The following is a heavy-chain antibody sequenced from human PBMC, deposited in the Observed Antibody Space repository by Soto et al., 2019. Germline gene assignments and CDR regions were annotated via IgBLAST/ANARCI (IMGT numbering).Heavy chain of an antibody. CDR1: GFTVSSNY. V-gene: IGHV3-53*04. CDR2: IYSGGST. J-gene: IGHJ6*03. Sequence: EVQLVESGGGLVQPGGSLRLSCAASGFTVSSNYMSWVRQAPGKGLEWVSVIYSGGSTYYADSVKGRFTISRHNSKNTLYRQMNSLRAEDTAVYYCARGQKSSPPLFMFYYYMDVWGKGTTVTVSS. CDR3: ARGQKSSPPLFMFYYYMDV. D-gene: IGHD3-10*02.